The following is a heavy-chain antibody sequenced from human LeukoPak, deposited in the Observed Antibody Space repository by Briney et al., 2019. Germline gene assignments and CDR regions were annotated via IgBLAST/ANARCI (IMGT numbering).Heavy chain of an antibody. D-gene: IGHD1-26*01. CDR2: INPNSGGT. Sequence: ASVKVSCKASGYTFTGYYMHWVRQAPGQGLEWMGWINPNSGGTNYAQKFQGRVTMTRDTSTSTVYMELSSLRSEDTAVYYCARGVGVALYNWFDPWGQGTLVTVSS. CDR1: GYTFTGYY. CDR3: ARGVGVALYNWFDP. V-gene: IGHV1-2*02. J-gene: IGHJ5*02.